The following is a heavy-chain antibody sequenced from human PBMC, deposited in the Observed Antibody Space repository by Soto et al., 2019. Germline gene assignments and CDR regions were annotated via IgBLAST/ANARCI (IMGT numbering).Heavy chain of an antibody. Sequence: PGGSLRLSCAASGFTFSGSAMHWVRQASGKGLEWVGRIRSKANSYATAYAASVKGRFTISRDDSKNTAYLQMNSLKTEDTAVYYCTRRISLTTDLDKMYGMDVWGQGTTVTVSS. J-gene: IGHJ6*02. V-gene: IGHV3-73*01. D-gene: IGHD4-4*01. CDR1: GFTFSGSA. CDR2: IRSKANSYAT. CDR3: TRRISLTTDLDKMYGMDV.